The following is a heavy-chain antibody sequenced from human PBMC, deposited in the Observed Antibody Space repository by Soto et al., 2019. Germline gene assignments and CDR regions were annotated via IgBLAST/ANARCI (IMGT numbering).Heavy chain of an antibody. J-gene: IGHJ6*02. V-gene: IGHV3-74*01. CDR1: DFTFSSHW. CDR3: ARGRYYGMDV. Sequence: EVQLVESGGDLVQPGGSLRVSCAASDFTFSSHWMHWVRQAPGRGLVWVSGINIEGTSTTYADSVKGRFTISRDNARNTLYLQMDSCRVDDTSVYYCARGRYYGMDVWGQGTTVTVSS. CDR2: INIEGTST.